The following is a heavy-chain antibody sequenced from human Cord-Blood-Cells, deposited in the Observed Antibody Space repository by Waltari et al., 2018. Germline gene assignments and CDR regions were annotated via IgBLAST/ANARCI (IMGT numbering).Heavy chain of an antibody. V-gene: IGHV3-30*18. CDR3: AKGGDYFDY. CDR2: ISYDGSNK. CDR1: GFTFSSYG. J-gene: IGHJ4*02. Sequence: QVQMVESGGGVGKPGRSLRLSCAASGFTFSSYGVHWVRQAPGKGLEWVAVISYDGSNKYYADSVKGRFTISRDNSKNTLYLQMNSLRAEDTAVYYCAKGGDYFDYWGQGTLVTVSS.